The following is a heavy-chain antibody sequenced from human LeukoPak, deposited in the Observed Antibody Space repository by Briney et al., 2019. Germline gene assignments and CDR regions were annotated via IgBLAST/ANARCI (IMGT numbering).Heavy chain of an antibody. J-gene: IGHJ4*02. CDR2: ISDDRSIL. CDR3: AREPYDSSGYG. D-gene: IGHD3-22*01. CDR1: GFTFSSYA. Sequence: GGSLRLSCAASGFTFSSYAMSWVRQAPGKGLEWVSYISDDRSILYYADSVKGRFTVSRDNAKNSLYLQMNSLRAEDTAVYYCAREPYDSSGYGWGQGTLVTVSS. V-gene: IGHV3-48*04.